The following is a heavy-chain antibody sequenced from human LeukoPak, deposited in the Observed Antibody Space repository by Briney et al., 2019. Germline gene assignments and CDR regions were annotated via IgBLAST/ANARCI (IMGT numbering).Heavy chain of an antibody. CDR3: AKPLRGDYFDY. J-gene: IGHJ4*02. V-gene: IGHV3-23*01. Sequence: PGGSLRLSCAASGFTFDEYGMSWVRQAPGKGLEWVSAISGSGGSTYYADSVKGRFTISRDNSKNTLYLQMNSLRAEDTAVYYCAKPLRGDYFDYWGQGTLVTVSS. CDR2: ISGSGGST. CDR1: GFTFDEYG. D-gene: IGHD3-16*01.